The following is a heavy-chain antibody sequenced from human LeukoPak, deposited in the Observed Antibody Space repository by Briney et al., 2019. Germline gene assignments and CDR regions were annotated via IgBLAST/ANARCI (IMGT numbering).Heavy chain of an antibody. J-gene: IGHJ4*02. CDR1: GYTLTELS. CDR2: FDPEDGET. D-gene: IGHD3-10*01. V-gene: IGHV1-24*01. Sequence: ASVKVSCKVSGYTLTELSMHWVRQAPGKGLDWMGGFDPEDGETIYAQKFQGRVTMTEDTSTDTAYMELSSLRSEDTAVYYCATIIWFGELFDYWGQGTLVTVSS. CDR3: ATIIWFGELFDY.